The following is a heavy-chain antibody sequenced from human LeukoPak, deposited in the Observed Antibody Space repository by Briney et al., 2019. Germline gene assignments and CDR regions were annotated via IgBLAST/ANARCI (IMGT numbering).Heavy chain of an antibody. D-gene: IGHD6-19*01. J-gene: IGHJ5*02. CDR2: INHSGST. CDR3: ARGLGSGWYKPTSRFDP. Sequence: SETLSLTCAVYGGSFSGYYWSWIRQPPGKGLEWIGEINHSGSTNYNPSLKSRVTISVDTSKNQFSLKLSSVTAADTAVYYCARGLGSGWYKPTSRFDPWGQGTLVTVSS. V-gene: IGHV4-34*01. CDR1: GGSFSGYY.